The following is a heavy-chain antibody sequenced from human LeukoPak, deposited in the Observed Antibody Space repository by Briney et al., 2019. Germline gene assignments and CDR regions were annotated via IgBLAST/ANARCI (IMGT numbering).Heavy chain of an antibody. D-gene: IGHD3-10*02. CDR2: ISASADNI. Sequence: PGGSLRLSCAASGFMFRSSSMSWVRQVPGKGLEWVSTISASADNIYYADSVKGRFTISRDNSKNTLFLQMNSLSAEDTAIYYCAKRPAAVRGVIPYVDYWGQGTLVTVSS. J-gene: IGHJ4*02. CDR3: AKRPAAVRGVIPYVDY. V-gene: IGHV3-23*01. CDR1: GFMFRSSS.